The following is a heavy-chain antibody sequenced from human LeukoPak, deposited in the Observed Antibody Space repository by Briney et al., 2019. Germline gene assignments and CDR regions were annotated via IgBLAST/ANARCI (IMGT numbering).Heavy chain of an antibody. D-gene: IGHD1-26*01. V-gene: IGHV4-39*01. CDR2: IYYSGST. CDR3: ARHELGIVGATKVNWFDP. Sequence: SETLSLTCTVSGGSISSSSYYWGRIRQPPGKGLEWIGSIYYSGSTYYNPSLKSRVTISVDTSKNQFSLKLSSVTAADTAVYYCARHELGIVGATKVNWFDPWGQGTLVTVSS. CDR1: GGSISSSSYY. J-gene: IGHJ5*02.